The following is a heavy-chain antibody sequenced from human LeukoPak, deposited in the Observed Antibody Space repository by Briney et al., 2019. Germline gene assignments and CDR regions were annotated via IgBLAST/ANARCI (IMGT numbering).Heavy chain of an antibody. J-gene: IGHJ6*03. CDR2: IRSKAYGGTT. CDR1: GFTFGDYA. CDR3: TRVSGYCTNGVCFFSYYYMDV. Sequence: PGGSLRLSCTASGFTFGDYAMSWVRQAPGKGLEWVGFIRSKAYGGTTEYAASVKGRFTISRDDSKSIAYLQMNSLKAEDTAVYYCTRVSGYCTNGVCFFSYYYMDVWGKGTTVTVSS. D-gene: IGHD2-8*01. V-gene: IGHV3-49*04.